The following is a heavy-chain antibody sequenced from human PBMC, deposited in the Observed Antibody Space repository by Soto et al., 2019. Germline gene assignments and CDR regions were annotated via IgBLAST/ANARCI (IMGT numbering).Heavy chain of an antibody. J-gene: IGHJ5*02. V-gene: IGHV4-4*07. CDR1: GASMNSYH. Sequence: WETLSLTCTVSGASMNSYHWSWIRQPAGKGLEWIGHIHSSGSTNYNPSLKSRVTMSVDTSKNQFSLRLMSLTAADTAVYYCARDQGVAAAGITWFDPWGQGSLVTVSS. CDR3: ARDQGVAAAGITWFDP. D-gene: IGHD6-13*01. CDR2: IHSSGST.